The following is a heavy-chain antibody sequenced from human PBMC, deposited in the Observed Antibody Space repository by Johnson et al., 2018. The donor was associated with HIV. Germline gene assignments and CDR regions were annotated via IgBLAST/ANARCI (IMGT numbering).Heavy chain of an antibody. CDR1: GFTVSSNY. Sequence: VQLVESGGGLIQPGGSLRLSCAASGFTVSSNYMSWVRQAPGKGLEWVSVFYRGSNTYHADSVKGRFTISRDNSKNTLDLQMNSLRAEDTALYYCARDGTTGPSGDAFDIWGQGTMVTVSS. CDR2: FYRGSNT. D-gene: IGHD4-17*01. V-gene: IGHV3-66*03. J-gene: IGHJ3*02. CDR3: ARDGTTGPSGDAFDI.